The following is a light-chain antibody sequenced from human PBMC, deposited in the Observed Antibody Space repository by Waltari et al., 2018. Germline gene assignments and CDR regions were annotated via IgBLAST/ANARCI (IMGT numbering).Light chain of an antibody. CDR3: QHYVRLPAT. Sequence: CRASQSFSRALAWYQQKPGQAPRLLIYGTSNRATGIPDRFSGSGSGTDFSLTISRLEPEDVAVYFCQHYVRLPATFGQGTKVEIK. CDR1: QSFSRA. J-gene: IGKJ1*01. CDR2: GTS. V-gene: IGKV3-20*01.